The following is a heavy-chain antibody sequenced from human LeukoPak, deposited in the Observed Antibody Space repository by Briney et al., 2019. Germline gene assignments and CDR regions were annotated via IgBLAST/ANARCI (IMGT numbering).Heavy chain of an antibody. Sequence: GGSLRLSCAASGFTFDDYAMSWVRQAPGKGLEWVSAISGSGGSTYYADSVKGRFTISRDNSKNTLYLQMNSLRAEDTAVYYCAKMGGGSYRNWFDPWGQGTLVTVSS. CDR2: ISGSGGST. J-gene: IGHJ5*02. CDR3: AKMGGGSYRNWFDP. V-gene: IGHV3-23*01. D-gene: IGHD1-26*01. CDR1: GFTFDDYA.